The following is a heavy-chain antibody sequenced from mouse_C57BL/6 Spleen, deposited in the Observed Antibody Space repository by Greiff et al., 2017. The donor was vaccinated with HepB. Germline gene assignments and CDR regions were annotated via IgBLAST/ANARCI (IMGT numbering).Heavy chain of an antibody. Sequence: EVKLEESGPGLVKPSQSLSLTCSVTGYSITSGYYWNWIRQFPGNKLEWMGYISYDGSNNYNPSLKNRISITRDTSKNQFFLKLNSVTTEDTATYYCARGEFGPRQRYFDVWGTGTTVTVSS. V-gene: IGHV3-6*01. D-gene: IGHD3-2*01. CDR3: ARGEFGPRQRYFDV. CDR2: ISYDGSN. J-gene: IGHJ1*03. CDR1: GYSITSGYY.